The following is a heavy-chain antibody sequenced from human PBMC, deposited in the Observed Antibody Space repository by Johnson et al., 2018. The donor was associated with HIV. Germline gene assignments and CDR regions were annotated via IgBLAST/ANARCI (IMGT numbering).Heavy chain of an antibody. CDR2: IWYDGSNK. D-gene: IGHD3-3*01. Sequence: QVQLVESGGGLVQPGGSLRLSCAASGFTFSSYAMHWVRQAPGKGLEWVAVIWYDGSNKYYADSVKGRFTISRDNSKNTLYLQMNSLRAEDTAVYYCAKDLCDVWSGYYTDDAFDIWGQGTMVTVSS. V-gene: IGHV3-33*06. J-gene: IGHJ3*02. CDR1: GFTFSSYA. CDR3: AKDLCDVWSGYYTDDAFDI.